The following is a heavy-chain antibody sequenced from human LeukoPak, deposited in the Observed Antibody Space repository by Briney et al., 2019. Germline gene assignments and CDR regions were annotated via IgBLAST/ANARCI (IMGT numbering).Heavy chain of an antibody. V-gene: IGHV3-7*01. CDR2: IKQDGSGK. Sequence: GGSLRLSCAASGFTFSSYWMTWVRQAPGKGLEWVANIKQDGSGKYYVDSVKGRFTVSRDNVKNSLYLQMSNLRAEDTAVYYCVRLGNEGSNREIKGGGQGTLVTVSS. CDR3: VRLGNEGSNREIKG. J-gene: IGHJ4*02. D-gene: IGHD1-14*01. CDR1: GFTFSSYW.